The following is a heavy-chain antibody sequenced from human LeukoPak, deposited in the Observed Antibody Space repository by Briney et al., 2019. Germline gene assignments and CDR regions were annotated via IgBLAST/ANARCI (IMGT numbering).Heavy chain of an antibody. CDR3: ASNGDDSSGYLSY. D-gene: IGHD3-22*01. CDR2: IYPGDSDT. Sequence: GESLKISCNGSGYXFTSYWICWVRQMPGKGLEWMGIIYPGDSDTRYSPSFQGQVTISADKSISTAYLQWSSLKASDTAMYYCASNGDDSSGYLSYWGQGTLVTVSS. J-gene: IGHJ4*02. V-gene: IGHV5-51*01. CDR1: GYXFTSYW.